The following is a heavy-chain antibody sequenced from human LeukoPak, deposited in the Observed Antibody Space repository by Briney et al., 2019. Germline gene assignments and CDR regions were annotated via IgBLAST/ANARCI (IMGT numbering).Heavy chain of an antibody. D-gene: IGHD6-19*01. J-gene: IGHJ4*02. V-gene: IGHV4-34*01. Sequence: SETLSLTCAVYGGSFSVYYWSWIRQPPGKGLEWIGEINHSGSTNYNPSLKSRVTISVDTSKNQFPLKLSSVTAADTAVYYCARVATVAGPFDYWGQGTLVTVSS. CDR1: GGSFSVYY. CDR2: INHSGST. CDR3: ARVATVAGPFDY.